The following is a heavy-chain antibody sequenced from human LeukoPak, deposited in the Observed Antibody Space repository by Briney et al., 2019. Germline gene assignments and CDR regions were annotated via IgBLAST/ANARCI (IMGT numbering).Heavy chain of an antibody. CDR2: INPNSGGT. V-gene: IGHV1-2*02. CDR3: AREEDYCSSTSCNRWFDP. D-gene: IGHD2-2*01. CDR1: GYTFTGYY. J-gene: IGHJ5*02. Sequence: ASVKVPCKASGYTFTGYYMHWVRQAPGQGLEWMGWINPNSGGTNYAQKFQGRVTMTRDTSISTAYMELSRLRSDDTAVYYCAREEDYCSSTSCNRWFDPWGQGTLVTVSS.